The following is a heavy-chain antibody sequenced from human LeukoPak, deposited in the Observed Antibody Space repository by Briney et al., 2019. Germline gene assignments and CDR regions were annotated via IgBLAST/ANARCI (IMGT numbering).Heavy chain of an antibody. V-gene: IGHV3-7*01. J-gene: IGHJ4*02. CDR1: GFTFSSYA. CDR2: IKQDGSEK. Sequence: GGSLRLSCAASGFTFSSYAMSWVRQAPGKGLEWVASIKQDGSEKYYVDSVKGRFTISRDNAKNSLYLQMNSLRAEDTAVYYCARTLLWFGKRLLARFDYWGQGTLVTVSS. CDR3: ARTLLWFGKRLLARFDY. D-gene: IGHD3-10*01.